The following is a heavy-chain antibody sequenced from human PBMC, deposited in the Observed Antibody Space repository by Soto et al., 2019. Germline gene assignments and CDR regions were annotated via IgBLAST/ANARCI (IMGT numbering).Heavy chain of an antibody. D-gene: IGHD5-12*01. V-gene: IGHV3-23*01. J-gene: IGHJ6*02. CDR3: AKRKDGYDSDYYGMDV. Sequence: EVQFLESGGGLVQPGGSLRLSCAASGFTFRYNAMSWVCQAPGQGLECVSGISSSGDRTYYADSVKGRFTISRDNSKTTLYLQMNGLSAEDTAVYYCAKRKDGYDSDYYGMDVWGQGTTVTVSS. CDR2: ISSSGDRT. CDR1: GFTFRYNA.